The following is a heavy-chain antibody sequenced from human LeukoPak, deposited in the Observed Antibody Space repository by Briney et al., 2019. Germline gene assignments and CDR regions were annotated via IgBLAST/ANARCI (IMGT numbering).Heavy chain of an antibody. Sequence: GGSLRLSCAASGFTFSSYSMNWVRQAPGKGLEWVSYISSSSSTIYYADSVKGRFTISRDNAKNSLYLQMNSLRAEDTAVYYCAKDRFFYDSGSKANWGQGTLVTVSS. J-gene: IGHJ4*02. D-gene: IGHD3-22*01. CDR3: AKDRFFYDSGSKAN. CDR2: ISSSSSTI. CDR1: GFTFSSYS. V-gene: IGHV3-48*04.